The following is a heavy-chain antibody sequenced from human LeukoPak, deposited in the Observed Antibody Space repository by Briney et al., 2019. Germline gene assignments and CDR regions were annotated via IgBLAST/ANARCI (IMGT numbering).Heavy chain of an antibody. J-gene: IGHJ3*02. D-gene: IGHD3-16*01. V-gene: IGHV4-59*08. CDR3: ARHVMRNHHGGSSYTRAFDT. Sequence: SETLSLTCTVSGGSISGLYWSRIRQPPGKGLEWIGFIYYSGTTYYNPSLKSRVTIVIDTSSNQFSLRVRSVTAADAAVYYCARHVMRNHHGGSSYTRAFDTWGHGTRVTVSS. CDR2: IYYSGTT. CDR1: GGSISGLY.